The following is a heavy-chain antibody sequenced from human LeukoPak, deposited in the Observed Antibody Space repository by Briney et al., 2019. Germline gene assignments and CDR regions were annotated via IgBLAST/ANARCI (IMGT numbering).Heavy chain of an antibody. V-gene: IGHV4-39*07. J-gene: IGHJ3*01. D-gene: IGHD3-22*01. Sequence: SETLSLTCTVSGGSISSSNYFWGWIRQPPGGGLESIGAISYSVSTYHNPSLKSRVTMSVDTSKNQFSLRLRSVTAADTAVYYCARRPVDYSSSDHAFDVWGPGTMVTVSS. CDR2: ISYSVST. CDR1: GGSISSSNYF. CDR3: ARRPVDYSSSDHAFDV.